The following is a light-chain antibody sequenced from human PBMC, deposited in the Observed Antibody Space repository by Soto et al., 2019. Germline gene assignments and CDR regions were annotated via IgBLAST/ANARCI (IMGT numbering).Light chain of an antibody. Sequence: DIQMTQSPSAMSASVGDRVTITCRASQGIVKYVAWFQQKPGKAPKRLIYEASSLQSGVPARFSGSGSGTEFTLTNSSLQPEDSAVYYCLQHDSYPLTFGGGTKVEIK. V-gene: IGKV1-17*03. CDR2: EAS. CDR1: QGIVKY. CDR3: LQHDSYPLT. J-gene: IGKJ4*01.